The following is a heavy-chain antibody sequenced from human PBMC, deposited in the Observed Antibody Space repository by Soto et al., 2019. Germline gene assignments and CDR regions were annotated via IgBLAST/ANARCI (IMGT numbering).Heavy chain of an antibody. CDR3: AIGRGPRRKWLIDLFDY. Sequence: QVQLVESGGGGVQPGRSLRVSCAASGFTFSIYAMHWVHQAPGTGLEWVAVISYDGTKTYYADSVKVRFTISRDNSKNTVYLPMNSLRDEATAVYYCAIGRGPRRKWLIDLFDYWGQGTLVTVS. CDR1: GFTFSIYA. J-gene: IGHJ4*02. CDR2: ISYDGTKT. D-gene: IGHD5-12*01. V-gene: IGHV3-30*03.